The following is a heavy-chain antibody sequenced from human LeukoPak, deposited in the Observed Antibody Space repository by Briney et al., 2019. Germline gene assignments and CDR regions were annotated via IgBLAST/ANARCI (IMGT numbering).Heavy chain of an antibody. CDR1: RFTCSSCR. J-gene: IGHJ5*02. CDR2: IKQDGSEK. V-gene: IGHV3-7*03. D-gene: IGHD3-9*01. Sequence: SWAANRFTCSSCRSSWARQHPGKGLEWVANIKQDGSEKYYVDSVKGRFTISRDNAKNSLYLQMNSLRAEDTAVYYCARVLRYFDWVRRDWFDPWGQGTLVTVSS. CDR3: ARVLRYFDWVRRDWFDP.